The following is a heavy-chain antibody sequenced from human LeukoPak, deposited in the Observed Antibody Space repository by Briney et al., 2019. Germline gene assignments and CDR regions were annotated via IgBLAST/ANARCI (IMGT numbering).Heavy chain of an antibody. CDR2: MYHTGST. J-gene: IGHJ5*01. Sequence: PSETLSLTCTVSGYSMSSGYYWGWIRQPPERGLEWIGSMYHTGSTYYNPSLKSRVTISLDMSKSQFSLRLSSMTAADTAVYYCARVGPYYGSGSFDFWGQGTLVTVSS. V-gene: IGHV4-38-2*02. CDR3: ARVGPYYGSGSFDF. CDR1: GYSMSSGYY. D-gene: IGHD3-10*01.